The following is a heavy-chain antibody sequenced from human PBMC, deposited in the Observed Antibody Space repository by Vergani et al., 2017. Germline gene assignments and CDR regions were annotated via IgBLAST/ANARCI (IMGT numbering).Heavy chain of an antibody. CDR3: ARDLRLMYNRFDP. CDR1: GFTFGSFG. CDR2: ISYDGRNK. J-gene: IGHJ5*02. Sequence: QVHLVESGGGVVQPGRSLRLSCAASGFTFGSFGMHWVRQAPGKGLEWVAVISYDGRNKQYADSVKGRFTVSRDNSQSTLYLQMNSLRAEDTAMYYCARDLRLMYNRFDPWGQGTLVTVSS. D-gene: IGHD3-3*01. V-gene: IGHV3-33*01.